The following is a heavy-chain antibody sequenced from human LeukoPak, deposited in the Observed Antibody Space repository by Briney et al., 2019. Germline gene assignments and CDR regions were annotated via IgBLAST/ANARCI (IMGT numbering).Heavy chain of an antibody. CDR1: GYTFTSYD. V-gene: IGHV1-8*01. D-gene: IGHD2-15*01. J-gene: IGHJ4*02. CDR3: ARSPASEYCSGGSCYSVFDY. Sequence: ASVKVSCKASGYTFTSYDINWVRQATGQGLEWMGWMNPNSGNTGYAQKFQGRATMTRNTSISTAYMELSSLRSEDTAVYYCARSPASEYCSGGSCYSVFDYWGQGTLVTVSS. CDR2: MNPNSGNT.